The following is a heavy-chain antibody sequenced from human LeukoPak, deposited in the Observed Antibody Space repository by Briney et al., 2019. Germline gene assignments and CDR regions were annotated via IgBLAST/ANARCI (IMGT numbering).Heavy chain of an antibody. CDR1: GGSISSSSYY. D-gene: IGHD3-9*01. J-gene: IGHJ4*02. V-gene: IGHV4-39*07. CDR2: IYYSGST. CDR3: ARGGDILTGYYLLNDY. Sequence: SETLSLTCTVSGGSISSSSYYWGWIRQPPGKGLEWIGSIYYSGSTNYNPSLKSRVTMSVDTSKNQFSLKLSSVTAADTAVYYCARGGDILTGYYLLNDYWGQGTLVTVSS.